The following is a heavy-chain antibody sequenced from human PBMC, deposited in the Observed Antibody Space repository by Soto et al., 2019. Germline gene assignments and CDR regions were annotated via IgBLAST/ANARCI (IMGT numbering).Heavy chain of an antibody. CDR3: ARTVRFLEWLLFPCWFGP. Sequence: SGPTLVNPTQTLTLTCTFSGFSLSTSGVGVGWIRQPPGKALEWLALIYWDDDKRYSPSLKSRLTINKDTSKNQVILTKTNKEPVDTATFYFARTVRFLEWLLFPCWFGPWGQGTLVTVSS. D-gene: IGHD3-3*01. J-gene: IGHJ5*02. V-gene: IGHV2-5*02. CDR1: GFSLSTSGVG. CDR2: IYWDDDK.